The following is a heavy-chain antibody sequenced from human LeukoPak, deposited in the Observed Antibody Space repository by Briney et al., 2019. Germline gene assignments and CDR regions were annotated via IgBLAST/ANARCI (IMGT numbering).Heavy chain of an antibody. D-gene: IGHD6-6*01. Sequence: PGGSLRLSCAASGFTVSSKYMSWVRQAPGKGLEWVSVIYSGGSTYYADSVKGRFTISRDNSKNTLYLQMNSLRAADTAVYYCARDKGTSYLSSFDYWGQGTLVTVSS. CDR1: GFTVSSKY. V-gene: IGHV3-66*02. CDR3: ARDKGTSYLSSFDY. CDR2: IYSGGST. J-gene: IGHJ4*02.